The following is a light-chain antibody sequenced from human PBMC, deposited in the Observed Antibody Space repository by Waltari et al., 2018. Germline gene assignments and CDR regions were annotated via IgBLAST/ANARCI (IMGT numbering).Light chain of an antibody. Sequence: QSVLTQPPSASGTPGPRVTIPCSGSSSNIGSNYVNWYQQFPGTAPKVLIYSNDQRPSGVPDRFSGSKSGTSASLAISGLQSEDEADYYCGTWDDSLKGWVFGGGTKLTVL. CDR3: GTWDDSLKGWV. CDR2: SND. CDR1: SSNIGSNY. V-gene: IGLV1-44*01. J-gene: IGLJ3*02.